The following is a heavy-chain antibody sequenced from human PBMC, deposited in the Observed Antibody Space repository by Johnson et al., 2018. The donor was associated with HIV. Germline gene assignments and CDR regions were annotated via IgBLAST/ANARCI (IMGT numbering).Heavy chain of an antibody. CDR2: ISYDGSNK. Sequence: QMLLVESGGGVVQPGRSLRLSCAASGFTFSSYAMHWVRQAPGKGLEWVAVISYDGSNKYYADSVKGRFTISRDNSKNTLYLQMNSRRVEDTAVYHCARGRRPWELHGFNAFDTWGQGTMVIVSS. CDR1: GFTFSSYA. J-gene: IGHJ3*02. V-gene: IGHV3-30-3*01. CDR3: ARGRRPWELHGFNAFDT. D-gene: IGHD1-26*01.